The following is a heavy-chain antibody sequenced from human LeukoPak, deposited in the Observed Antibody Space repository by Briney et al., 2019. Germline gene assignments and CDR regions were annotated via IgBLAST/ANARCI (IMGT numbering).Heavy chain of an antibody. CDR3: ASGGRAYNF. CDR2: ISSNGNII. J-gene: IGHJ4*02. Sequence: GSLRLSCAASGMRFSDFYMSWMRQAPGKGLEWISFISSNGNIIHYADSAKGRFTISRDNAKNSLYLHMDSLRVEDTATYYCASGGRAYNFWGPGTAVTVSS. CDR1: GMRFSDFY. D-gene: IGHD1-14*01. V-gene: IGHV3-11*01.